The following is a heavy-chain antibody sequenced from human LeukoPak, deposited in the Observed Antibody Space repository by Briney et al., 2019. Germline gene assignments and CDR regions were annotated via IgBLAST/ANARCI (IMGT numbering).Heavy chain of an antibody. D-gene: IGHD5-12*01. Sequence: SETLSLTCAVYGGSFSGYYWSWIRQPPGKGLEWIGYIYYSGSTNYNPSLKSRVTISVDTSKNQFSLKLSSVTAADTAVYYCARSPDYLNDAFDIWGQGTMVTVSS. CDR3: ARSPDYLNDAFDI. V-gene: IGHV4-59*01. CDR2: IYYSGST. CDR1: GGSFSGYY. J-gene: IGHJ3*02.